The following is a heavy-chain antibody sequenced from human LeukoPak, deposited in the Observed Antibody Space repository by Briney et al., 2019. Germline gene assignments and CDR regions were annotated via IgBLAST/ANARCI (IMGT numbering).Heavy chain of an antibody. J-gene: IGHJ4*02. CDR2: IYYSGST. CDR1: GGSVSSGSYY. Sequence: KSSETLSLTCTASGGSVSSGSYYWSWIRQPPGKGLEWIGYIYYSGSTNYNLSLKSRVTISVDTSKNQFSLKLSSVTAADTAVYYCARWLDYWGQGILVTVSS. CDR3: ARWLDY. V-gene: IGHV4-61*01.